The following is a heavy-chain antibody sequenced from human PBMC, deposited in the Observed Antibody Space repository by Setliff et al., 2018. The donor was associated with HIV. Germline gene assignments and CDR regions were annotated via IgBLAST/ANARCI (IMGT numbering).Heavy chain of an antibody. CDR1: GGSFSGYY. D-gene: IGHD3-10*01. CDR3: ATVTMVRLIGVYHMDV. J-gene: IGHJ6*03. Sequence: SETLSLTCAVYGGSFSGYYWAWIRQPPGKGLEWIGEINHSGSTNYNPSLKSRVTMSVDTSKNQFSLRLRSVTAADAALYYCATVTMVRLIGVYHMDVWGKGTPVTVSS. CDR2: INHSGST. V-gene: IGHV4-34*01.